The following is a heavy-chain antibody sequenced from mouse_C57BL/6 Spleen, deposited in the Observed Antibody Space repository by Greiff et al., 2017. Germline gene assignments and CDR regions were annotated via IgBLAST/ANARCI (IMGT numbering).Heavy chain of an antibody. V-gene: IGHV1-63*01. Sequence: QVQLKESGAELVRPGTSVKMSCKASGYTFTNYWIGWAKQRPGHGLEWIGDIYPGGGYTNYNEKFKGKATLTADKSSSTAYMQFSSLTSEDSAIYYCARRDMVTTLYYFDYWGQGTTLTVSS. CDR3: ARRDMVTTLYYFDY. J-gene: IGHJ2*01. CDR2: IYPGGGYT. D-gene: IGHD2-1*01. CDR1: GYTFTNYW.